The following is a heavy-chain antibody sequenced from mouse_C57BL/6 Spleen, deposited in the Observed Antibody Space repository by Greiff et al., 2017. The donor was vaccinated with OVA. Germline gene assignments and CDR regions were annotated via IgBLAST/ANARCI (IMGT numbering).Heavy chain of an antibody. CDR2: IYPGSGST. CDR3: ARFYYDYGEDY. Sequence: QVQLQQPGAELVKPGASVKMSCKASGYTFTSYWITWVKQRPGQGLEWIGDIYPGSGSTNYNAKFKSKATLTVDTSSSTAYMQLSSLTSEDSAVYYCARFYYDYGEDYWGQGTPLTVSS. J-gene: IGHJ2*01. CDR1: GYTFTSYW. D-gene: IGHD2-4*01. V-gene: IGHV1-55*01.